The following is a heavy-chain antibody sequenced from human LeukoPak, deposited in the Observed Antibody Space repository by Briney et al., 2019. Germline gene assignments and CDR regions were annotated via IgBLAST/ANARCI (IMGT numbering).Heavy chain of an antibody. D-gene: IGHD3-9*01. Sequence: SETLSLTCTVSGASMSSHYWSWIRQPPGKGLEWIGYIYYTGTTNHNPSLKSRVTISVDTSKNQFSLKLSSLTTADTAVYYCARATSWDQRNFDWPHWYLDLWGRGTLVTASS. CDR2: IYYTGTT. CDR3: ARATSWDQRNFDWPHWYLDL. CDR1: GASMSSHY. V-gene: IGHV4-59*11. J-gene: IGHJ2*01.